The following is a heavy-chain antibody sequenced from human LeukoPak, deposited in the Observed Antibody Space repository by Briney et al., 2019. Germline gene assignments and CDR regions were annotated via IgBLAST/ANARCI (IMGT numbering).Heavy chain of an antibody. CDR2: IIPIFGTA. CDR3: ASGRWLQYPFDY. J-gene: IGHJ4*02. Sequence: GASVKVSCKASGGTFSSYAISRVRQAPGQGLEWMGGIIPIFGTANYAQKFQGRVTITADESTSTAYMELSSLRSEDTAVYYCASGRWLQYPFDYWGQGTLVTVSS. D-gene: IGHD5-24*01. CDR1: GGTFSSYA. V-gene: IGHV1-69*13.